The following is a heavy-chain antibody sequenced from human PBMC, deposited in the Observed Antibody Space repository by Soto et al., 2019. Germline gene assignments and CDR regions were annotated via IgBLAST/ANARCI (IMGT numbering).Heavy chain of an antibody. CDR2: IYYSGST. CDR1: GGSISSYY. Sequence: SETLSLTCTVSGGSISSYYWSWIRQPPGKGLEWIGYIYYSGSTNYNPSLKSRVTISVDTSKNQFSLKLSSVTAADTAVYYCARGTEDYDYIWGSYRYTPWFDPWGQGTLVTISS. V-gene: IGHV4-59*01. J-gene: IGHJ5*02. D-gene: IGHD3-16*02. CDR3: ARGTEDYDYIWGSYRYTPWFDP.